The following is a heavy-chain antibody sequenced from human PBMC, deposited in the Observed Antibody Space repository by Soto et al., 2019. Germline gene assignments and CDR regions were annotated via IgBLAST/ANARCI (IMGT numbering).Heavy chain of an antibody. Sequence: QVQLVESGGGVVQPGRSLRLSCAASGFTFSSYGMHWVRQAPGKGLGWVAVIWCDGRNKNYADSVKGRFTISRDNSKNTLYLQMNSLRAEDTAVYYCARTSDDYGDKQRGAFDYWGQGTLVTVSS. CDR1: GFTFSSYG. CDR2: IWCDGRNK. J-gene: IGHJ4*02. D-gene: IGHD4-17*01. CDR3: ARTSDDYGDKQRGAFDY. V-gene: IGHV3-33*01.